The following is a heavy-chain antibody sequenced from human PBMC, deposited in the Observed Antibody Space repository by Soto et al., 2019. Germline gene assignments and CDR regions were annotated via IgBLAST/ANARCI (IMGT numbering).Heavy chain of an antibody. J-gene: IGHJ3*02. Sequence: EVQLVETGGGLVQPGGSLRLSCAASGFTFRSHWMSWVRQAPGKGLEWVANIRQDGNEEQYLDSVKGRFTLSRDNAKNSLYLQMNGLGVEDTAVYYCVKAEGYSFDIRGQGTMVTVSS. V-gene: IGHV3-7*01. CDR1: GFTFRSHW. CDR2: IRQDGNEE. D-gene: IGHD1-1*01. CDR3: VKAEGYSFDI.